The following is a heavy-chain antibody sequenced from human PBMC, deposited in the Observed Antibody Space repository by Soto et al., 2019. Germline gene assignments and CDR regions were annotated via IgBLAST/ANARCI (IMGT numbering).Heavy chain of an antibody. V-gene: IGHV4-39*02. CDR2: IFYTGTT. CDR1: GGSINYNSYY. Sequence: TLSLPCSVSGGSINYNSYYWGWIRQPPGKGLEWVGGIFYTGTTYYSPSLKDRVTISVDTSKNSFSLNLTSVTAADTAVYFCARLVVVAPVANAWGQGTLVTVSS. D-gene: IGHD2-15*01. J-gene: IGHJ5*02. CDR3: ARLVVVAPVANA.